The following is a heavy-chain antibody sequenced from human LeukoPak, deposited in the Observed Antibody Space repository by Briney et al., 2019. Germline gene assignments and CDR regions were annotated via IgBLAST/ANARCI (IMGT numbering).Heavy chain of an antibody. CDR2: IIPIFGTA. V-gene: IGHV1-69*05. CDR1: GGTFSSYA. Sequence: ASVKVSCKASGGTFSSYAISWVRQAPGQGLEWMGGIIPIFGTANYAQKFQGRVTITTDESTSTAYMELGSLRSEDTAVYYCARRGRSGYSPFDYWGQGTLVTVSS. J-gene: IGHJ4*02. CDR3: ARRGRSGYSPFDY. D-gene: IGHD3-22*01.